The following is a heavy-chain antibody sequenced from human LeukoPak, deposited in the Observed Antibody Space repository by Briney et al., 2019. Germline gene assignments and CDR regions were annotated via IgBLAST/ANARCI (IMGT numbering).Heavy chain of an antibody. CDR1: GFMFRNYW. Sequence: PGGSLRLSCAASGFMFRNYWMTWVRQAPGKGLESVANMNQDGSETYYVDSVKGRFTISRDNTKSSLFLRMSSLRAEDAAVYYCAKAGLLSRPRYYYIDVWGKGTSVTVSS. D-gene: IGHD2/OR15-2a*01. CDR2: MNQDGSET. J-gene: IGHJ6*03. CDR3: AKAGLLSRPRYYYIDV. V-gene: IGHV3-7*01.